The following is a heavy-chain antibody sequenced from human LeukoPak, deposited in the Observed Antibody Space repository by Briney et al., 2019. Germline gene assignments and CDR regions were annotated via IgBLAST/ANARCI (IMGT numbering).Heavy chain of an antibody. CDR2: IYHNGST. J-gene: IGHJ4*02. CDR1: GGSISSGGYS. D-gene: IGHD2-8*01. CDR3: ARKLMSSRRFEY. Sequence: SETLSLTCAVSGGSISSGGYSWSWIRQPPGKGLEWIGYIYHNGSTYYNPSLKSRVTISVDTSKNQFSLKLSSVTAADTAVYYCARKLMSSRRFEYWGQGTLVTVSS. V-gene: IGHV4-30-2*01.